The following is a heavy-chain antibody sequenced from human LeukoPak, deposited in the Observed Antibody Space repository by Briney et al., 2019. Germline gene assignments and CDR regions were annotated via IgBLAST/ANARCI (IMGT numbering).Heavy chain of an antibody. V-gene: IGHV4-61*01. D-gene: IGHD6-25*01. CDR1: GGSVSSGTYY. J-gene: IGHJ6*02. Sequence: SETLSLTCTVSGGSVSSGTYYWSWIRQPPGKGLEWIGYIYYSGSTNYNPSLKSRVTISVDTSKNQFSLRLSSVTAADTAVYYCARTAYSSGWDGMDVWGQGTTVTVSS. CDR2: IYYSGST. CDR3: ARTAYSSGWDGMDV.